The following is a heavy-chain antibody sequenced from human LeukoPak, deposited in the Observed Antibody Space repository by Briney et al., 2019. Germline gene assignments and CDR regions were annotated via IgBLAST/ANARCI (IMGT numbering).Heavy chain of an antibody. D-gene: IGHD2-2*03. J-gene: IGHJ4*02. CDR3: ALGKNFGYHYFDF. V-gene: IGHV3-30*02. CDR2: IRYDGSKK. Sequence: PGGSLRLSCAASGFTFSSYGMHWVRQAPGKGLEWVAFIRYDGSKKYYADSVKGRFTFSRDNSKNTLYLQMSSLRPEDTAVYYCALGKNFGYHYFDFWGQGALVTVSS. CDR1: GFTFSSYG.